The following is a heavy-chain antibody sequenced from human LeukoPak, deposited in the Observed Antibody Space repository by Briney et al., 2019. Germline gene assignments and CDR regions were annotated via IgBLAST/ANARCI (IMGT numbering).Heavy chain of an antibody. Sequence: GGSLRLSCAASGFTFSSYAMHWVRQAPGKGLEWVAVISYDGSNKYYADSVKGRFTISRDNSKNTLYLQMNSLKTEDTAVYYCTTSSRYLYDIWGQGTMVTVSS. CDR2: ISYDGSNK. J-gene: IGHJ3*02. CDR1: GFTFSSYA. D-gene: IGHD1-14*01. V-gene: IGHV3-30*04. CDR3: TTSSRYLYDI.